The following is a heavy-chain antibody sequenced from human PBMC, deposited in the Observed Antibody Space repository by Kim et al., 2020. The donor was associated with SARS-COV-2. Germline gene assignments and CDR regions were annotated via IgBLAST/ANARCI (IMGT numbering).Heavy chain of an antibody. CDR1: GFTFSSYG. J-gene: IGHJ4*02. D-gene: IGHD6-13*01. Sequence: GGSLRLSCAASGFTFSSYGIHWVRQAPGKGLEWVAVISYDGSNKYYSDSVKGRFTISRDNSKNTLYLQMNSLRAEDTAVYYCAKVGQLVRDWDYWGQGTLVTVSS. CDR2: ISYDGSNK. CDR3: AKVGQLVRDWDY. V-gene: IGHV3-30*18.